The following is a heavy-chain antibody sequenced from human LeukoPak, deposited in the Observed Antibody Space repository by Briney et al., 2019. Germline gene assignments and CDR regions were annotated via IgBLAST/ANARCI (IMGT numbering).Heavy chain of an antibody. CDR1: GGSSNGYH. CDR3: ARDLTTVTKGMDV. Sequence: SETLSLTCTVSGGSSNGYHWSWIRQPPGKGLEWIGNIHSRGSTNYNPSLRSRVTLSVDTSKNQFSVSLNSVTAADTAVYFCARDLTTVTKGMDVWGQGTTVTVSS. J-gene: IGHJ6*02. V-gene: IGHV4-59*01. CDR2: IHSRGST. D-gene: IGHD4-17*01.